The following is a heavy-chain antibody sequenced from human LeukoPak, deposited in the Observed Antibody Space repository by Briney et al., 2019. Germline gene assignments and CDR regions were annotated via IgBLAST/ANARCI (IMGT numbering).Heavy chain of an antibody. CDR2: IWYDGSNK. CDR3: GRDTSGVWYSYFDY. D-gene: IGHD6-19*01. J-gene: IGHJ4*02. CDR1: GFTFSSYG. Sequence: GGSLRLSCAASGFTFSSYGIHWVRQAPGKGLEWVAVIWYDGSNKYYADSVKGRFTISRDNSKNTLYLQMNSLRAEDTAVYYCGRDTSGVWYSYFDYWGQGTLVTVSS. V-gene: IGHV3-33*01.